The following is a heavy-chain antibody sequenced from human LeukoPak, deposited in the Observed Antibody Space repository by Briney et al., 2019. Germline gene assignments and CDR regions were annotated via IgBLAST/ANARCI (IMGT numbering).Heavy chain of an antibody. D-gene: IGHD3-3*01. J-gene: IGHJ6*03. CDR1: GFTFSSYG. V-gene: IGHV3-30*02. CDR2: IRYDGSNK. CDR3: AKDMTENVLRFLEWFYMDV. Sequence: GGSLRLSCAASGFTFSSYGMHWVRQAPGKGLEWVAFIRYDGSNKYYADSVKGRFTISRDNSKNTLYLQMNSLRAEDTAVYYCAKDMTENVLRFLEWFYMDVWGKGTTVTVSS.